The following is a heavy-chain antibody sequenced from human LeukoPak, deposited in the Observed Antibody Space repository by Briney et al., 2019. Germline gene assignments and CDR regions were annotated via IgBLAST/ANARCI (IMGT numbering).Heavy chain of an antibody. Sequence: GASVKVSCKASGYTFTSYGISWVRQAPGQGLEWMGWISAYNGNTNYAQKLQGRVTMTRDTSTSTVYMELSSLRSEDTAVYYCARVSEGYYDSSGYSDAFDIWGQGTMVTVSS. V-gene: IGHV1-18*01. CDR3: ARVSEGYYDSSGYSDAFDI. D-gene: IGHD3-22*01. CDR1: GYTFTSYG. CDR2: ISAYNGNT. J-gene: IGHJ3*02.